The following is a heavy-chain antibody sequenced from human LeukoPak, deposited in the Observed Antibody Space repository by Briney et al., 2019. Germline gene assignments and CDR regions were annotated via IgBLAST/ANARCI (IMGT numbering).Heavy chain of an antibody. Sequence: SETLSLTCTVSGGSISSSSYYWGWIRQPPGKGLEWIGSIYYSGSTYYNPSLKSRVTISVDTSKNQFSLRLSSVTAADTAVYYCARLVVSSWYHEVLLGRDYWGQGTLVTVSS. V-gene: IGHV4-39*01. J-gene: IGHJ4*02. CDR2: IYYSGST. CDR1: GGSISSSSYY. CDR3: ARLVVSSWYHEVLLGRDY. D-gene: IGHD6-13*01.